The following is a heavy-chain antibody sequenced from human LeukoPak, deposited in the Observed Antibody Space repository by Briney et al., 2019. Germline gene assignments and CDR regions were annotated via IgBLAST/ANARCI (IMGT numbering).Heavy chain of an antibody. CDR2: ISSSSSYI. V-gene: IGHV3-21*01. CDR3: ARDRGKDLRYFDWSLRGGAFDI. D-gene: IGHD3-9*01. Sequence: PGGSLRLSCAASGFTFSSYWMSWVRQAPGKGLEWVSSISSSSSYIYYADSVKVRFTISRDNAKNSLYLQMNSLRAEDTAVYYCARDRGKDLRYFDWSLRGGAFDIWGQGTMVTVSS. CDR1: GFTFSSYW. J-gene: IGHJ3*02.